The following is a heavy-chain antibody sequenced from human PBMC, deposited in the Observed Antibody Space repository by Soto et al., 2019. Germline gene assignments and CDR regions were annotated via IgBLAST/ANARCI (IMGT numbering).Heavy chain of an antibody. CDR3: ARHVGSGDYYYYYYMDV. Sequence: SETLSLTCTVSGGSISSSSYYWGWIRQPPGKGLEWIGSIYYSGSTNYNPSLKSRVTISVDTSKNQFSLKLSSVTAADTAVYYCARHVGSGDYYYYYYMDVWGKGTTVTVSS. V-gene: IGHV4-39*01. J-gene: IGHJ6*03. CDR1: GGSISSSSYY. D-gene: IGHD3-10*01. CDR2: IYYSGST.